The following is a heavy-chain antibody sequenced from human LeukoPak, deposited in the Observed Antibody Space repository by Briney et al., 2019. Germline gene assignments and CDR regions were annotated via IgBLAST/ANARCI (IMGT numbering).Heavy chain of an antibody. CDR3: ARRPRGYYCSGSGGWFDP. CDR2: IYYSGST. CDR1: GGSISSSSYY. D-gene: IGHD3-10*01. V-gene: IGHV4-39*01. Sequence: PSETLSLTCTVSGGSISSSSYYWGWIRQPPGKGLEWIGSIYYSGSTYYNPSLKSRVTISVDTSKNQFSLKLSSVTAADTAVYYCARRPRGYYCSGSGGWFDPWGQGTLVTVSS. J-gene: IGHJ5*02.